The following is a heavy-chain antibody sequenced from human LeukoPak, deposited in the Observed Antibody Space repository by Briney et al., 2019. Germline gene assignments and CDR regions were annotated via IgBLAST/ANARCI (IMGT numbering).Heavy chain of an antibody. V-gene: IGHV3-7*01. CDR3: TREGSQSASGSYPGND. Sequence: GGSLRLSCAASGFTFSYYWMSWVRQAPGKGLEWVTNIKQDGSEKYYVDSVKGRFTISRDNAKNSLYLQMNSLRAEDTAVYYCTREGSQSASGSYPGNDWGQGTLVTVSS. D-gene: IGHD1-26*01. J-gene: IGHJ4*02. CDR1: GFTFSYYW. CDR2: IKQDGSEK.